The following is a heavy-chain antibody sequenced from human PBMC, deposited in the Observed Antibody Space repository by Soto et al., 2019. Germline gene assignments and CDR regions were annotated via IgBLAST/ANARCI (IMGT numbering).Heavy chain of an antibody. Sequence: QVQLVESGGGVVQPGRSLRLSCAASGFTFSSHGMHWVRQVPGQGLDWVAVISYDGDNKYYADSVKGRFTISRDNSKNTLFLQMNGRRTGDTAVYCCAKDRDVVSDHFEYWGGGTLVTVSS. D-gene: IGHD2-15*01. CDR3: AKDRDVVSDHFEY. V-gene: IGHV3-30*18. CDR1: GFTFSSHG. CDR2: ISYDGDNK. J-gene: IGHJ4*02.